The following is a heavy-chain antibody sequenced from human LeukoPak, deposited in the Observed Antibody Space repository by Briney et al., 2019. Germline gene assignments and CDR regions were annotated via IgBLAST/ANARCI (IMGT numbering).Heavy chain of an antibody. CDR1: GFTFSSYS. V-gene: IGHV3-21*01. Sequence: GGSLRLSCAASGFTFSSYSKNWVRQAPGKGLEWVSSISSSSSYIYYADSVKGRFTISRDNAKNSLYLQMNSLRAEDTAVYYCARALSLDFWSGYYFDYWGQGTLVTVSS. J-gene: IGHJ4*02. CDR2: ISSSSSYI. D-gene: IGHD3-3*01. CDR3: ARALSLDFWSGYYFDY.